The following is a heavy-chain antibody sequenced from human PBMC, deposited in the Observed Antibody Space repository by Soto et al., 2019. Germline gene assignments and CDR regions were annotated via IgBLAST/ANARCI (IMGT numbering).Heavy chain of an antibody. CDR3: ACKEHTAMTSPDY. Sequence: ASVKVSCKASGGTFSSYAVSWVRQAPGQGLEWMGGIIPIFGTANYAQKFQGRVTITADESTSTAYMELSSLRSEDTAVYYCACKEHTAMTSPDYWGQGPLVTGS. V-gene: IGHV1-69*13. J-gene: IGHJ4*02. CDR2: IIPIFGTA. CDR1: GGTFSSYA. D-gene: IGHD5-18*01.